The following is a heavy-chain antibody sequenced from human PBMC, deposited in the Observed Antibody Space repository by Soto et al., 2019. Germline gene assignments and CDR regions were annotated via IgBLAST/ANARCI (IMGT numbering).Heavy chain of an antibody. V-gene: IGHV1-2*02. D-gene: IGHD6-13*01. Sequence: ASVKVSCKASGYTFTGYYMHWVRQAPGQGLEWMGWINPNSGDTNYAQKFQGRVTMTRDTSTSTAYMELRRLRSDDTAVYYCALSGAAAGSPEQTPFYQWGPGTLVTVP. J-gene: IGHJ4*02. CDR2: INPNSGDT. CDR1: GYTFTGYY. CDR3: ALSGAAAGSPEQTPFYQ.